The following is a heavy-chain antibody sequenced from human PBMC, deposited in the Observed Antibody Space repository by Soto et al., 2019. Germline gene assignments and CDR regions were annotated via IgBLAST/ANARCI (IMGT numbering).Heavy chain of an antibody. CDR1: GYTFTGYY. V-gene: IGHV1-2*04. Sequence: GASVKVSCKASGYTFTGYYMHWVRQAPGQGLEWMGWINPNSGGTNYAQKFQGWVTMTRDTSISTAYMELSRLRSDDTAVCYCARDLRSGYYYGMDVWGQGTTVTVSS. D-gene: IGHD3-10*01. CDR2: INPNSGGT. CDR3: ARDLRSGYYYGMDV. J-gene: IGHJ6*02.